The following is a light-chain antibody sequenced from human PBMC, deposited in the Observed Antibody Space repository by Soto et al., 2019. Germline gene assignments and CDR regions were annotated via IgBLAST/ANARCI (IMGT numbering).Light chain of an antibody. CDR3: QQSYSTLIT. CDR1: QSISSY. CDR2: AAS. Sequence: DLQMTQSPSSLSASVGDRVTITCRASQSISSYLNWYQQKPGKAPKLLIYAASSLQSGVPSRFSGSGSGTDFTLTISSLQPEDFATYYCQQSYSTLITFGPGTKLDIK. V-gene: IGKV1-39*01. J-gene: IGKJ3*01.